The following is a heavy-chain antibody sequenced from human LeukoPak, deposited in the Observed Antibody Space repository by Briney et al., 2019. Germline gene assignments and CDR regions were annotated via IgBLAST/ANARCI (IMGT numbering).Heavy chain of an antibody. V-gene: IGHV4-34*01. CDR3: ARVGYGGRYSNSLGY. CDR1: GGSFSGYY. J-gene: IGHJ4*02. Sequence: PSETLSLTCAVYGGSFSGYYWSWIRQPPGKGLEWIGEINHSGSTNYNPSLKSRVTISVDTSKNQFSLKLSSVTAADTAVHYCARVGYGGRYSNSLGYWGQGTLVTVSS. CDR2: INHSGST. D-gene: IGHD4-11*01.